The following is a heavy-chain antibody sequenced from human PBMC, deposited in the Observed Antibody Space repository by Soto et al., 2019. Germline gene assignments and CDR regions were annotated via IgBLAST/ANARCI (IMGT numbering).Heavy chain of an antibody. CDR2: IYSGGST. V-gene: IGHV3-53*02. J-gene: IGHJ5*02. CDR3: ARERDGHNPNWFDL. Sequence: EVQVVETGGGLIQPGGSLRLSCAVSGFTVSSNYMSWVRQPPGKGPEWVSDIYSGGSTYYADSVKGRFTISRDNSKNTLYLQMNCLRAEDTAVYYCARERDGHNPNWFDLWGQGTLVTVSS. D-gene: IGHD2-8*01. CDR1: GFTVSSNY.